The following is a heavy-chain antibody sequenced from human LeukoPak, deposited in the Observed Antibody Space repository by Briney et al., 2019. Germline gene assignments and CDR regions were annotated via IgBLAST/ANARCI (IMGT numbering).Heavy chain of an antibody. Sequence: SETLSLTCAVYGGSFSGYYWSWIRQPPGKGLEWIGEINHSGSTNYNPSLKSRVTISVDTSKNQFSLKLSSVTAADTAVYYCTRESGSMRWFDPWGQGTLVTVSS. J-gene: IGHJ5*02. D-gene: IGHD6-25*01. V-gene: IGHV4-34*01. CDR3: TRESGSMRWFDP. CDR1: GGSFSGYY. CDR2: INHSGST.